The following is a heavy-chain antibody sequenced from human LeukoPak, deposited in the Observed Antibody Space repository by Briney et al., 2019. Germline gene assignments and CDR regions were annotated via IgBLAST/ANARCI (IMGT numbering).Heavy chain of an antibody. CDR1: GFTYSQFG. CDR3: AKDAQRGFDYSNSLEY. V-gene: IGHV3-33*06. CDR2: IWSDGTEK. Sequence: GGSLRLSCAASGFTYSQFGMHWVRQAPGKGLEWVAVIWSDGTEKYYGDAVKGRFTISRDNSRNTLYLQMNSLRDDDTAVYYCAKDAQRGFDYSNSLEYWGQGTLVTVSS. D-gene: IGHD4-11*01. J-gene: IGHJ4*02.